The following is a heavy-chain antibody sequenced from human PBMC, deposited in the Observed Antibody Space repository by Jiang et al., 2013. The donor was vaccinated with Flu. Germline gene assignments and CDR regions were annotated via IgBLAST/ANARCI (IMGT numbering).Heavy chain of an antibody. CDR1: GDSINSGYYY. V-gene: IGHV4-30-4*01. D-gene: IGHD3-3*01. J-gene: IGHJ5*01. CDR2: IFYSGTT. CDR3: ARDLFWSHGIPASHWF. Sequence: SGSGLVKPSQTLSLTCTVSGDSINSGYYYWSWTRQTPEKGLEWIASIFYSGTTNYNPSLKSRVSISLDTPKNQFSLTLNSVTAADTAVYYCARDLFWSHGIPASHWF.